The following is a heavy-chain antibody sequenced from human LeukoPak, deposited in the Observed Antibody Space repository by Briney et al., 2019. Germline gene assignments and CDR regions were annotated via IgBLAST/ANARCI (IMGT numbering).Heavy chain of an antibody. CDR1: GDTFTGYY. Sequence: ASVRVSCEASGDTFTGYYIHWVRQAPGQGLEWMGIINPIGVSTSYAQKLQGRGTITREMSTSTVYIELNRLRYKDTSVYYCARGYNWKKAFDIWGQGTMVTVSS. CDR3: ARGYNWKKAFDI. CDR2: INPIGVST. V-gene: IGHV1-46*04. J-gene: IGHJ3*02. D-gene: IGHD1-1*01.